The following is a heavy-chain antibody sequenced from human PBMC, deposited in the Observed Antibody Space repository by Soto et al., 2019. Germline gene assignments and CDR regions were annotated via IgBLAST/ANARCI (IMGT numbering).Heavy chain of an antibody. D-gene: IGHD2-2*01. CDR1: GFTFSSYG. CDR3: ARISDCTTTSCSWVY. V-gene: IGHV3-33*01. Sequence: GGSLRLSCAASGFTFSSYGMHWVRQAPGKGLEWVAVIWYDGSNKYYADSVKGRFTISRDNAKNSLFLQMNSLRAEDTAVYYCARISDCTTTSCSWVYWGQGTLVTVSS. J-gene: IGHJ4*02. CDR2: IWYDGSNK.